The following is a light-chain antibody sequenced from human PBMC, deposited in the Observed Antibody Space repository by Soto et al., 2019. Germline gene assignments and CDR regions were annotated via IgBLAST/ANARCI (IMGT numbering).Light chain of an antibody. Sequence: EIVLTQSPGTLSLSPGERATLSCRASQSVSDMYLARYQHKPGQAPRLLIYASNRATGIPDRFSGSGSGTHFTLTINRLEPEDFAVYYCQHYGTSALFGPGTKVEIK. J-gene: IGKJ3*01. CDR2: AS. CDR3: QHYGTSAL. V-gene: IGKV3-20*01. CDR1: QSVSDMY.